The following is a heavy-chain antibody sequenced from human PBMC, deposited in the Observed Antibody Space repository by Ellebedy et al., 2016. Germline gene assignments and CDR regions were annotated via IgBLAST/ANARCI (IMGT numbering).Heavy chain of an antibody. Sequence: ASVKVSCKASGFTFKNYGFIWVRQAPGQGLEWMGWISAYNGNTNYAQNFQGRVTMTRDTSTSTVYMEVSSLRSEDTAVYYCARRAYSSSWLPYFDNWGQGTLVTVSS. CDR2: ISAYNGNT. D-gene: IGHD6-13*01. CDR3: ARRAYSSSWLPYFDN. V-gene: IGHV1-18*01. CDR1: GFTFKNYG. J-gene: IGHJ4*02.